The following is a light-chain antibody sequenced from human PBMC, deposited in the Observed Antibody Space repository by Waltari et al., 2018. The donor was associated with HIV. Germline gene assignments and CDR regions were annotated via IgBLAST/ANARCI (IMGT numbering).Light chain of an antibody. CDR2: GVS. CDR1: QGLDTW. Sequence: DIEMTQSPSSVSASVGDRVTITCRASQGLDTWLAWYQHKPGKAPKLLIYGVSTLASGVPARFSGSGSGTDFTLTISSLQPEDFATYYCQRGDRYPFTFGPGTKVDIK. V-gene: IGKV1-12*01. CDR3: QRGDRYPFT. J-gene: IGKJ3*01.